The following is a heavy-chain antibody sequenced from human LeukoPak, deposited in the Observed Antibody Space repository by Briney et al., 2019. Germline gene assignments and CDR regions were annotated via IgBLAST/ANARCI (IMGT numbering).Heavy chain of an antibody. CDR2: ISYDGSNK. CDR3: VRDRVGATDYFDY. CDR1: GFTFSSYA. D-gene: IGHD1-26*01. V-gene: IGHV3-30-3*01. Sequence: GRSLRLSCAASGFTFSSYAMHWVRQAPGKGLEWVAVISYDGSNKYYADSVKGRFTISRDNSKNTLYLQMNSLRAEDTAVYYCVRDRVGATDYFDYWGQGTLVTVSS. J-gene: IGHJ4*02.